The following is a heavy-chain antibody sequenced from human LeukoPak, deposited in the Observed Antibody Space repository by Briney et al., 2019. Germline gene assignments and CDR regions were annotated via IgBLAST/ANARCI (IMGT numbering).Heavy chain of an antibody. J-gene: IGHJ4*02. D-gene: IGHD3-3*01. V-gene: IGHV1-2*02. CDR3: ARGMGPYYAGY. Sequence: ASVKVSCKASGFTFTDYYMLWMRQAPGQRLEWMGWVNPNSGGTHFAQKFQGRVTMTSDTSISTAYMELISLTSDDTAVYYCARGMGPYYAGYWGQGTLVTVSS. CDR1: GFTFTDYY. CDR2: VNPNSGGT.